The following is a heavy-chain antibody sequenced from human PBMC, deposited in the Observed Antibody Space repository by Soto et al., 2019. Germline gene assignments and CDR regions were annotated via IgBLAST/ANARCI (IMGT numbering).Heavy chain of an antibody. CDR3: AKVDVSTAGSFDY. Sequence: GGSLRLSCVASVFTFSRHGLSWVRQAPGKGLEWVSTINPSGDSTFYADSVKGRFTISRDNSKNTVYLQMNSLSVGDTAVYLCAKVDVSTAGSFDYWGQGALVTVSS. D-gene: IGHD6-13*01. J-gene: IGHJ4*02. V-gene: IGHV3-23*01. CDR1: VFTFSRHG. CDR2: INPSGDST.